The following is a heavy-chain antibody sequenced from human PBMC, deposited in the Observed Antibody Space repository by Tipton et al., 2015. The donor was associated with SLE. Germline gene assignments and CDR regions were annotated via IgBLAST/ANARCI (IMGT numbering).Heavy chain of an antibody. J-gene: IGHJ4*02. CDR3: ATGRGYH. CDR2: INPNSGGT. CDR1: GYSFTDFY. D-gene: IGHD1-14*01. Sequence: QVQLVQSGPEVKKPGASVKVSCKASGYSFTDFYMNWVRQAPGQGLEWMGRINPNSGGTNYAQKFQGRVTMTRDTSITTAYMELSSLRSDDTAVYYCATGRGYHWGQGTLVTVSS. V-gene: IGHV1-2*06.